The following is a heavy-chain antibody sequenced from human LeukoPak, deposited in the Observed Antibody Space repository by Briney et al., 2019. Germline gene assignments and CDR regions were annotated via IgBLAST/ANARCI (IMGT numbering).Heavy chain of an antibody. V-gene: IGHV4-4*07. CDR3: ARDPMAGTFRAFDI. J-gene: IGHJ3*02. D-gene: IGHD6-19*01. CDR2: IYSRGST. CDR1: GGSISSYY. Sequence: PSETLSLTCTVSGGSISSYYWGWIRQPAGKGLEWIGRIYSRGSTNYNPSLQSRVTMSVDTSKNQISLKLNSVTAADTAVYYCARDPMAGTFRAFDIWGQGTMVTVSS.